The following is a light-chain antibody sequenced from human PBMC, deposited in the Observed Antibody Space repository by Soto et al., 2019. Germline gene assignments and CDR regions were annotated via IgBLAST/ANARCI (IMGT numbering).Light chain of an antibody. Sequence: QSVLTQPASVSGSPGQSITISCTGTSSDVGGYNYVSWYQQHPGKAPKLMIYDVSNRPSGVSNRFSGSKSGNTASLTISGLQAEDEADYYCSSYTSSSTLVVFGGGPKVNVL. J-gene: IGLJ2*01. CDR2: DVS. CDR1: SSDVGGYNY. CDR3: SSYTSSSTLVV. V-gene: IGLV2-14*01.